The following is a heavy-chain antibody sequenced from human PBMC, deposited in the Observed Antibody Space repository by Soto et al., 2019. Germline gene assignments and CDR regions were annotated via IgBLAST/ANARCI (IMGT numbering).Heavy chain of an antibody. CDR2: ISWNSGSI. Sequence: HPGGSLRLSCAASGFTFDDYAMHWVRQAPGKGLEWVSGISWNSGSIGYADSVKGRFTISRDNAKNSLYLQMNSLRAEDTALYYCAKDMGSGGIAVAGAALSYYYYGMDVWGQGTTVTVSS. V-gene: IGHV3-9*01. D-gene: IGHD6-19*01. J-gene: IGHJ6*02. CDR3: AKDMGSGGIAVAGAALSYYYYGMDV. CDR1: GFTFDDYA.